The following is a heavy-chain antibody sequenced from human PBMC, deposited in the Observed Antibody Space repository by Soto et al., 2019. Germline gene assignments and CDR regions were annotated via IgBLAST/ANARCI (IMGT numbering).Heavy chain of an antibody. V-gene: IGHV3-23*01. J-gene: IGHJ4*02. D-gene: IGHD3-22*01. CDR3: AKDPTSYDSSAQFDS. Sequence: EVKLLESGGRLVQPGGSLRLSCAASGFSFNIFAMNWVRQAPGKGLEWVSGISGGGGSTYYADSVKGRFTISRDNSNNPLYLQMNSLRAEDTAVYYCAKDPTSYDSSAQFDSWGQGTLVTVSS. CDR2: ISGGGGST. CDR1: GFSFNIFA.